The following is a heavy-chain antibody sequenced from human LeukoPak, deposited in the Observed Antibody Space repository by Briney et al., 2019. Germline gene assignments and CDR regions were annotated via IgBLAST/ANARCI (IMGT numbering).Heavy chain of an antibody. Sequence: GRSLRLSCAASGFTLSSYAMHWVRQAPGKGLEWVAAISYDGSNKYYTDSVKGRFTISRDNSKNTLYLQMNSLRAEDTAVYYCARDFSGYGMDVWGQGTTVTVSS. CDR3: ARDFSGYGMDV. D-gene: IGHD2/OR15-2a*01. J-gene: IGHJ6*02. CDR2: ISYDGSNK. V-gene: IGHV3-30-3*01. CDR1: GFTLSSYA.